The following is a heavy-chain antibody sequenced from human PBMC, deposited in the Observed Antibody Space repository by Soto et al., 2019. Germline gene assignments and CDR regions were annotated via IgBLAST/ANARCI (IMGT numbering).Heavy chain of an antibody. V-gene: IGHV1-18*04. D-gene: IGHD5-18*01. Sequence: ASVKVSCKASGYTFTSYGISWVRQAPGQGLEWMGWISAYNGNTNYAQKLQGRVTITADESTSTAYMELSSLRSEDTAVYYCARGTLDTAMNRYYYYGMDVWGQGTTVTVSS. CDR3: ARGTLDTAMNRYYYYGMDV. CDR2: ISAYNGNT. CDR1: GYTFTSYG. J-gene: IGHJ6*02.